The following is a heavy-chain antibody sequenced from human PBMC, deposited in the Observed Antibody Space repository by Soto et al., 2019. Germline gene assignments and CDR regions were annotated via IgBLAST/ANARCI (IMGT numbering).Heavy chain of an antibody. V-gene: IGHV1-2*04. J-gene: IGHJ4*02. CDR1: GYIFTGYY. D-gene: IGHD6-19*01. CDR2: INPNSGDT. CDR3: ATSRISIAVAGETEYYFDY. Sequence: ASVKVSCKASGYIFTGYYMHWVRQAPGQGLEWMGWINPNSGDTNYTQKFQGWVTMTRDTSISTAHMELSRLRSDDTAVYYCATSRISIAVAGETEYYFDYWGQGTPVTVSS.